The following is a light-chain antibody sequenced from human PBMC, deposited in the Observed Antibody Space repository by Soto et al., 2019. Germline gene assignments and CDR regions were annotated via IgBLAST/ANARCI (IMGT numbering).Light chain of an antibody. Sequence: QSVLTQPPSASGSPGQSVTISCTGTSSDVGAYNYVSWYQQIPGKAPKLIIYEVSKRPSGVPDRFSGSKSGNTASLTVSGLQAEDEADYYCTSYAGTYSFFYVFGTGTKVTVL. CDR2: EVS. V-gene: IGLV2-8*01. J-gene: IGLJ1*01. CDR1: SSDVGAYNY. CDR3: TSYAGTYSFFYV.